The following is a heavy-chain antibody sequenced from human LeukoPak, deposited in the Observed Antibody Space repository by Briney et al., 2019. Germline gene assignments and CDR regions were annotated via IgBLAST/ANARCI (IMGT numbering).Heavy chain of an antibody. J-gene: IGHJ4*02. CDR3: AKDRVVFNRYYAYDY. V-gene: IGHV3-21*01. Sequence: PGGSLRLSCAASGFTFSSYTMNWVRQAPGKGLEWVSSITSSSSYIYYADSVKGRFTISRDNAKNSLYLQMNSLRAEDTAVYYCAKDRVVFNRYYAYDYWGQGTLVTVSS. CDR1: GFTFSSYT. CDR2: ITSSSSYI. D-gene: IGHD3-3*01.